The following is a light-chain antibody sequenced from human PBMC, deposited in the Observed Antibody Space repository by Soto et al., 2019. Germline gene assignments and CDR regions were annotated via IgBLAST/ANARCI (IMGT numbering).Light chain of an antibody. CDR3: SSYTRSSSLV. CDR1: SSDVGAYND. J-gene: IGLJ3*02. CDR2: EVT. V-gene: IGLV2-14*01. Sequence: QSALTQPASVSGSPGQSITISCTGTSSDVGAYNDVSGYQQHPGKAPKLMIYEVTNRPSGVSNRFSGSKSGNTASLTISGLQAEDEADYYCSSYTRSSSLVFGGGTKVTVL.